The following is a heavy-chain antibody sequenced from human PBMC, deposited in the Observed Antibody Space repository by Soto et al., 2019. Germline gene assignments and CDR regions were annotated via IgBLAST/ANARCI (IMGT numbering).Heavy chain of an antibody. D-gene: IGHD5-12*01. J-gene: IGHJ5*02. V-gene: IGHV3-33*01. CDR1: GFTFSSYG. CDR3: AIEGYGYPSS. Sequence: GGSLRLSCAASGFTFSSYGMHWVRQAPCKGLEWVAVIWYDGSNKYYADSVKGRFTISRDNSKNTLYLQMNSLRAEDTAVYYCAIEGYGYPSSWGQGTLVTVSS. CDR2: IWYDGSNK.